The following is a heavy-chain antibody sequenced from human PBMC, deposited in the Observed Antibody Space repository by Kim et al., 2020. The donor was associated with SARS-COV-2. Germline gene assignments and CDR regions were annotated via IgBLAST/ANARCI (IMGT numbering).Heavy chain of an antibody. D-gene: IGHD3-22*01. V-gene: IGHV4-39*07. J-gene: IGHJ4*02. Sequence: SETLSLTCTVSGGSISSSSYYWGWIRQPPGKGLEWIGSIYYSGSTYYNPSLKSRVTISVDTSKNQFSLKLSSVTAADTAVYYCARDILSSGIAPYYFDYWGQGTLVTVSS. CDR2: IYYSGST. CDR3: ARDILSSGIAPYYFDY. CDR1: GGSISSSSYY.